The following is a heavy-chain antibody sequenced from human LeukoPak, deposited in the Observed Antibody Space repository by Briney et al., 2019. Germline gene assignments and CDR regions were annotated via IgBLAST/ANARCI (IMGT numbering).Heavy chain of an antibody. Sequence: ETLSLTCTVSGGSISSSTYYWGWIRQAPGKGLEWVSSISDSGSGTYYADSVKGRFTISRDNSKNTLYLQMNSLRAEDTAVYYCAKRTDTSGNRGGALDIWGQGTMVAVSS. V-gene: IGHV3-23*01. CDR3: AKRTDTSGNRGGALDI. CDR1: GGSISSSTYY. CDR2: ISDSGSGT. D-gene: IGHD3-22*01. J-gene: IGHJ3*02.